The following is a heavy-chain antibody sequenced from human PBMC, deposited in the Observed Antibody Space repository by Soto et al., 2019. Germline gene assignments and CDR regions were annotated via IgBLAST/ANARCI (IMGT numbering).Heavy chain of an antibody. V-gene: IGHV1-69*11. CDR3: ARGPQPRYTADPYAVDV. Sequence: QVHLVQSGTEVKKPGSSVKVSCKASGGTFSSSGFSWVRQAPGQGLEWMGMIVPSLDTTNYAQKFHARVTITADEVTSTAYMELRSLRSEDKAVYYCARGPQPRYTADPYAVDVWGQGTRVIVSS. J-gene: IGHJ6*02. CDR1: GGTFSSSG. D-gene: IGHD3-16*02. CDR2: IVPSLDTT.